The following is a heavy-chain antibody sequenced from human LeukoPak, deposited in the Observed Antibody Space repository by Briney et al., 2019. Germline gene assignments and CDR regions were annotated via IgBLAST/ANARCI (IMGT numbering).Heavy chain of an antibody. CDR1: GGSISSGGYY. D-gene: IGHD1-26*01. CDR3: TSYSGSYFGAFDI. Sequence: SETLSLTCTVSGGSISSGGYYWSWIRQHPGKGLEWIGYIYYSGSTYYNPSLKSRVTISVDTSKNQFSLKLSSVTAADTAVYYCTSYSGSYFGAFDIWGQGTMVTVSS. CDR2: IYYSGST. V-gene: IGHV4-31*03. J-gene: IGHJ3*02.